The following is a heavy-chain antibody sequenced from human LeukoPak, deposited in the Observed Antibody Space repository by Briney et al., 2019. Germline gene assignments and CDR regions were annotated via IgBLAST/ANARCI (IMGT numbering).Heavy chain of an antibody. CDR1: GFTFSSYS. Sequence: GGSLRLSCAASGFTFSSYSMNWARQATGKGLEWVSSISSCSSYIYYADSVKGRFTLSRDNAKNSLYLQMNSLRAEDTAVYYCARAGATIFGVVIIAKYYFDYWGQGTLVTVSS. D-gene: IGHD3-3*01. CDR2: ISSCSSYI. V-gene: IGHV3-21*01. CDR3: ARAGATIFGVVIIAKYYFDY. J-gene: IGHJ4*02.